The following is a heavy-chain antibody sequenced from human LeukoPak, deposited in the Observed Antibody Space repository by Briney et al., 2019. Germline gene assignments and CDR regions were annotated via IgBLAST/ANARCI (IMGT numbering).Heavy chain of an antibody. J-gene: IGHJ6*03. D-gene: IGHD3-16*02. Sequence: GGSLRLSCAASGFTFSSYWMSWVRQAPGKGLEWVANIKQDGSEKYYVDSVKGRFTISRDNAKNTLYLQMNSLRAEDTAVYYCAKSELSYYYYYMDVWGKGTTVTVSS. CDR3: AKSELSYYYYYMDV. V-gene: IGHV3-7*01. CDR2: IKQDGSEK. CDR1: GFTFSSYW.